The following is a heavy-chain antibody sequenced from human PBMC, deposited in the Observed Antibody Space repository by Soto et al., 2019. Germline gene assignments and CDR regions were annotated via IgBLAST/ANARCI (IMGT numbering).Heavy chain of an antibody. CDR2: IWYDGSYK. CDR3: ARKGSGWTVAY. J-gene: IGHJ4*02. V-gene: IGHV3-33*01. CDR1: GFTLSNYA. Sequence: QVQLVESGGGVVQPGRSLRLSCAASGFTLSNYAMHWVRQAPGKGLEWVAVIWYDGSYKYYADSVKGRLTISRDSSKNTLYRQVARLRAGDKAIYYCARKGSGWTVAYWGQGTLVTVSS. D-gene: IGHD6-19*01.